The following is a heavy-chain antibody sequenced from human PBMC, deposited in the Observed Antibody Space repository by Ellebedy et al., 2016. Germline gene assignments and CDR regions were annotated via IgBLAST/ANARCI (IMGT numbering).Heavy chain of an antibody. Sequence: LSLTCAASGFTFSNAWMSWVRQAPGKGLEWVGRIKSKTDGGTTDYAAPVKGRFTIPRDDSKNTLYLQMNSLKTEDTAVYYCTTEFGDYGYGTFDLWGRGTLVTVSS. V-gene: IGHV3-15*01. CDR1: GFTFSNAW. J-gene: IGHJ2*01. CDR3: TTEFGDYGYGTFDL. D-gene: IGHD4-17*01. CDR2: IKSKTDGGTT.